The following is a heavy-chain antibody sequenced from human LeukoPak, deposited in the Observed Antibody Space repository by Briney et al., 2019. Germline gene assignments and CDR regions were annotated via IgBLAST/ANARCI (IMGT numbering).Heavy chain of an antibody. Sequence: ASLKVSCKASGYTFTGHYFHWLRQAPGQGLEWMGWIKPDTGATNFAHKFHGRLTMTTDTSISTGYMELRSLTSDDTAMYYCARDHDFGPDYWGQGTLVTVS. CDR3: ARDHDFGPDY. D-gene: IGHD4/OR15-4a*01. J-gene: IGHJ4*02. V-gene: IGHV1-2*07. CDR1: GYTFTGHY. CDR2: IKPDTGAT.